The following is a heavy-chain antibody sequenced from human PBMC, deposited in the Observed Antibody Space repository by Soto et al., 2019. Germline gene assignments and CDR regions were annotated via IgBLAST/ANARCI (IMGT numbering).Heavy chain of an antibody. J-gene: IGHJ5*02. CDR1: GGSISSGGYS. Sequence: SETLSLTCAVSGGSISSGGYSWSWIRQPPGKGLEWIGYISHSGSTYYNPSLKSRVTISVDRSKNQFSLKLSSVTAADTAVYYCARWFDRWGQGTLVTVS. V-gene: IGHV4-30-2*01. CDR3: ARWFDR. CDR2: ISHSGST.